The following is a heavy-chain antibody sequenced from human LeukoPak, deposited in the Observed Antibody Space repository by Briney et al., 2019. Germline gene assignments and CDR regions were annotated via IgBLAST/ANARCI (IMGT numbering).Heavy chain of an antibody. CDR2: INHSGST. V-gene: IGHV4-34*01. CDR1: GGSFTTYY. CDR3: ARGLYYYDSSGYYQRVNYYYGMDV. Sequence: SETLSLTCTVSGGSFTTYYWSWIRQPPGKGLEWIGEINHSGSTNYNPSLKSRVTISVDTSKNQFSLKLSSVTAADTAVYYCARGLYYYDSSGYYQRVNYYYGMDVWGQGTTVTVSS. D-gene: IGHD3-22*01. J-gene: IGHJ6*02.